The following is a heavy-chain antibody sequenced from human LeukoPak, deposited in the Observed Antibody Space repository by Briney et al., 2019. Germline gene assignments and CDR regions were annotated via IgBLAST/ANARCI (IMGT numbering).Heavy chain of an antibody. Sequence: PGGSLRLSCAASGFTFSSYGMHWVRQAPGKGLEWVAFIRYDGSNKYYADSVKGRFTISRDNSKNTLYLQMNSLRAEDTAVYYCARREYSYGPTGAFDIWGQGTMVTVSS. V-gene: IGHV3-30*02. CDR3: ARREYSYGPTGAFDI. J-gene: IGHJ3*02. CDR2: IRYDGSNK. CDR1: GFTFSSYG. D-gene: IGHD5-18*01.